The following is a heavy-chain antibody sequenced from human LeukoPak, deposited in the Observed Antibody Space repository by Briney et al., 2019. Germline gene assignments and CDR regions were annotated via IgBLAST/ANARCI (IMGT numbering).Heavy chain of an antibody. V-gene: IGHV3-7*03. Sequence: GGSLTLSCVASGFIFGDNWMGWVRQAPGKGLEWVANINPHGTEKYYADSLEGRFSVSRDNSKSTLYLQMNSLRAEDTAVFYCARTIAQYTNSWLYYYYGMDVWGQGTTVTVSS. CDR1: GFIFGDNW. CDR2: INPHGTEK. J-gene: IGHJ6*02. CDR3: ARTIAQYTNSWLYYYYGMDV. D-gene: IGHD6-13*01.